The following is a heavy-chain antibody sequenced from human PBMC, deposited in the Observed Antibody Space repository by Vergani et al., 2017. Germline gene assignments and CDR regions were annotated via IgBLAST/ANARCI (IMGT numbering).Heavy chain of an antibody. J-gene: IGHJ4*02. CDR2: VNFVTGAA. CDR1: GYIFNNYY. Sequence: QVQLVQSGAAVKKPGASAKVSCTASGYIFNNYYMHWLRLAPGQGFQWMGVVNFVTGAATSPQKFEGRITMTRDTSTATFYMDLSSLKYEDTAIYYCARSIGYCTSGSCRPYYFDLWGQGTLVTVSS. V-gene: IGHV1-46*02. D-gene: IGHD2-15*01. CDR3: ARSIGYCTSGSCRPYYFDL.